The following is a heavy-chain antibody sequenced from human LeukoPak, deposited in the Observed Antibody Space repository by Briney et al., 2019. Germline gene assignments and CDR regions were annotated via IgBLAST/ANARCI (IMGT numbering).Heavy chain of an antibody. V-gene: IGHV3-21*01. CDR2: ISSSSSYI. J-gene: IGHJ4*02. D-gene: IGHD6-13*01. Sequence: GGSLRLSCAASGFTFSSYSMNWVRQAPGKGLEWVSSISSSSSYIYYADSVKGRFTISRDNAKNSLYLQMNSLRAEATAVYYCARGPPTGSRVIDEYLDYWGQGTLVTVSS. CDR3: ARGPPTGSRVIDEYLDY. CDR1: GFTFSSYS.